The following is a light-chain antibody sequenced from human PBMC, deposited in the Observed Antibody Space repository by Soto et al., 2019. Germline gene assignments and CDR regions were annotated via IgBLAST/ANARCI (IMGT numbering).Light chain of an antibody. Sequence: QSALTQPRSVSGSPGQSVTISCTGTSSDVGGYNYVSWYQQHPGKAPKLMIYDVSKRPSGVPDRFSGSKSGNTASLTISGLQAEDEADYYCCSYAGSYTRYVFGTGNKLTVL. CDR1: SSDVGGYNY. CDR3: CSYAGSYTRYV. CDR2: DVS. J-gene: IGLJ1*01. V-gene: IGLV2-11*01.